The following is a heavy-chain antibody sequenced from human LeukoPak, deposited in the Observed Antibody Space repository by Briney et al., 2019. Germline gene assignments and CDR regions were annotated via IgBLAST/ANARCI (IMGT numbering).Heavy chain of an antibody. D-gene: IGHD5-12*01. CDR3: ARDGPGGYSGYS. CDR1: GFTFSSYA. Sequence: PGASLRLSCAASGFTFSSYAMSWVRQAPGKGLEWVANIKQDGSEKYYVDSVKGRFTTSRDNAKNSLYLQMNSLRAEDTAVYYCARDGPGGYSGYSWGQGTLVTVSS. J-gene: IGHJ4*02. V-gene: IGHV3-7*03. CDR2: IKQDGSEK.